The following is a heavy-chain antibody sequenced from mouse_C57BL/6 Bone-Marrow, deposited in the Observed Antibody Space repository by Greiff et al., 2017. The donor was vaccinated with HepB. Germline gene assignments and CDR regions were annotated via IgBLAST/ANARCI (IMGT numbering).Heavy chain of an antibody. V-gene: IGHV1-69*01. CDR3: ARKGDSSGYHDYAMDY. CDR1: GYTFTSYW. D-gene: IGHD3-2*02. CDR2: IVPSDSYT. J-gene: IGHJ4*01. Sequence: QVQLQQPGAELVMPGASVKLSCKASGYTFTSYWMHWVKQRPGLGLEWIGAIVPSDSYTNYNQKFKGKSTLTVDTSSSTAYMQLSSLTSEDSAVYYCARKGDSSGYHDYAMDYWGQGTSVTVSS.